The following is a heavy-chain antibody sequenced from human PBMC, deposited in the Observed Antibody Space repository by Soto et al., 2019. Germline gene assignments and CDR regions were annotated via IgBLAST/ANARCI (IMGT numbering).Heavy chain of an antibody. D-gene: IGHD6-19*01. V-gene: IGHV1-18*01. CDR1: GYTFNKYS. J-gene: IGHJ4*02. Sequence: QVQLVQSGAEVKKPGASVKVSCKASGYTFNKYSISWVRQAPGQGLEWMGWISAYNGDTNYAHQLQGRVTLTTDTFTSTAYMELRNLRSDDTAMYYCARDHAGSGWCRFDSWGQGTLVTVSS. CDR2: ISAYNGDT. CDR3: ARDHAGSGWCRFDS.